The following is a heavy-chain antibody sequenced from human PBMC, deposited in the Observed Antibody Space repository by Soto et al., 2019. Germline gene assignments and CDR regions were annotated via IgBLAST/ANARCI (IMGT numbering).Heavy chain of an antibody. CDR3: ARESHPSYSKNSSYYGMDV. D-gene: IGHD1-26*01. CDR2: IIPVFGTA. Sequence: ASVKVSCKASGGTFSSDAISWVRQAPVQGLEWMGGIIPVFGTANCAQKVQGRVRMTADESTSTAYMGLGSLRSEDGAVDFCARESHPSYSKNSSYYGMDVWGQGTTVNVSS. CDR1: GGTFSSDA. J-gene: IGHJ6*01. V-gene: IGHV1-69*13.